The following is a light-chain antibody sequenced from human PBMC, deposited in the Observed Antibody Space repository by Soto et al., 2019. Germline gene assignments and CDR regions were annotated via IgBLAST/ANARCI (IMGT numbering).Light chain of an antibody. CDR2: DVS. J-gene: IGLJ1*01. Sequence: QSVLTQPASVSGCPGQSITISCTGTSSDVGGYNYVSWYQQHPGKAPKLMIYDVSNRPSGVSNRFSGSKSGNTASLTISGLQAEVDADYYCSSYTSSSSLHVSGTRTKVT. V-gene: IGLV2-14*01. CDR1: SSDVGGYNY. CDR3: SSYTSSSSLHV.